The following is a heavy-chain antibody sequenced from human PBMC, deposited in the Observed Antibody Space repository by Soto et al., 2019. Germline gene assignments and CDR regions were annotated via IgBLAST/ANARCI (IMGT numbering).Heavy chain of an antibody. CDR3: ATTYYYGSGSYFSIPYVAFDI. J-gene: IGHJ3*02. D-gene: IGHD3-10*01. V-gene: IGHV1-69*13. CDR1: VGTFSSYA. CDR2: IIPIFGTA. Sequence: SVKVSCKASVGTFSSYAISWVRQAPGQGLEWMGGIIPIFGTANYAQKFQGGVTITADESTSTAYMELSSLRSEDTAVCYCATTYYYGSGSYFSIPYVAFDIWGQGTMVTVSS.